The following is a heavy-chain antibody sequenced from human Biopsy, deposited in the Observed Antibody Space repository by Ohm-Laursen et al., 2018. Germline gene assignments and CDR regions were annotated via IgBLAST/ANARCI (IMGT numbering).Heavy chain of an antibody. J-gene: IGHJ5*02. CDR2: IHNTGST. Sequence: TLSLTCAVSAGSVSSSSYYWSWIRQPPGQGLEWIGYIHNTGSTNYNPSLKSRASISVDTSKNQFSLELSSVTAADTAVYFCARSLLMASLNWFDPWGQGTLVTVTS. V-gene: IGHV4-61*01. D-gene: IGHD5-24*01. CDR3: ARSLLMASLNWFDP. CDR1: AGSVSSSSYY.